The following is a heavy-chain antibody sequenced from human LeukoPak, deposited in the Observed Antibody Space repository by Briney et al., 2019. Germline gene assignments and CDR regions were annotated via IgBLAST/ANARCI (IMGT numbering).Heavy chain of an antibody. V-gene: IGHV3-7*01. CDR3: ARDTTVPQAYYYMDV. Sequence: GGSLRLSCAASGFTFSSYWMSWVRQAPGKGLEGVANIKQDVSEKYYVDSVKGRFTISRDNAKNSLYLQMNSLRAEDTAVYYCARDTTVPQAYYYMDVWGKGTTVTVSS. J-gene: IGHJ6*03. D-gene: IGHD1-1*01. CDR1: GFTFSSYW. CDR2: IKQDVSEK.